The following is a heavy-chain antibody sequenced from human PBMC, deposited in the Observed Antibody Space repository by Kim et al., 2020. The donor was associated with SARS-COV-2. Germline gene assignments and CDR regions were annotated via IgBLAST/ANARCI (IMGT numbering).Heavy chain of an antibody. V-gene: IGHV3-23*03. CDR1: GFTFSSYA. D-gene: IGHD3-22*01. CDR2: IYSGGSSK. CDR3: SKSVCGSGYFVDY. J-gene: IGHJ4*02. Sequence: GGSLRLSCAASGFTFSSYAMSWVRQAPGKGLEWVSVIYSGGSSKYSADAVKARFTISRDNSKKTLYLQMNSLRAEDKAVNYCSKSVCGSGYFVDYWGQGTLVTVSS.